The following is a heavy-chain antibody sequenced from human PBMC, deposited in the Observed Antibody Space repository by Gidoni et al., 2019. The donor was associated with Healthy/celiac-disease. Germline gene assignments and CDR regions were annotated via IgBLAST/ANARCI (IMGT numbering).Heavy chain of an antibody. CDR3: ARDRPHYYYYGMDV. CDR1: GYTFTGYY. J-gene: IGHJ6*02. CDR2: VNPNSGGT. Sequence: QVQLVQSGAEVKKPGPSVKVSCKAYGYTFTGYYMHWVRQAPGQGLEWMGWVNPNSGGTNYAQKFQGRVTMTRDTSISTAYMELSRLRSDDTAVYYCARDRPHYYYYGMDVWGQGTTVTVSS. V-gene: IGHV1-2*02.